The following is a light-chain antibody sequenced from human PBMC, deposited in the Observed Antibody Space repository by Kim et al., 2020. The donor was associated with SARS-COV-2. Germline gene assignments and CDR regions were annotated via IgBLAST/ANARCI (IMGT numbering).Light chain of an antibody. Sequence: GQSITISCTGTSSDVGAYDYVSWYQQHQGKTPKLVIYDVTKRPSGVSNRFSASKSGDTASQAISGLRSEDEADYYCSSYASGDTWVFGGGTQLTVL. CDR1: SSDVGAYDY. J-gene: IGLJ3*02. V-gene: IGLV2-14*03. CDR3: SSYASGDTWV. CDR2: DVT.